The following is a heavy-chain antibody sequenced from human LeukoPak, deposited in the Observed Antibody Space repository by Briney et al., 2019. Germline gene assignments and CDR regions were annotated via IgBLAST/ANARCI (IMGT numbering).Heavy chain of an antibody. V-gene: IGHV3-66*01. J-gene: IGHJ4*02. CDR3: ARVTGYYGLDY. CDR1: GFTVSSNY. CDR2: IYSGGST. Sequence: GGSLRLSCAASGFTVSSNYMSWVRQAPGKGLEWVSIIYSGGSTYYADSVKGRFTISRDNSKNALYLQMNSLRAEDTAVYYCARVTGYYGLDYWGQGTLVTVSS. D-gene: IGHD3-9*01.